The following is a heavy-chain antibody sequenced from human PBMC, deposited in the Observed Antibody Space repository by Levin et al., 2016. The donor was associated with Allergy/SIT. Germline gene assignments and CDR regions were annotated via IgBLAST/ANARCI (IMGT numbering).Heavy chain of an antibody. J-gene: IGHJ6*02. CDR3: ARMAAEPQYYYYYGMDL. CDR2: INAGNGNT. D-gene: IGHD6-25*01. Sequence: WVRQAPGQRLEWMGWINAGNGNTKYSQKFQGRVTMTKDSSTSTAYMELSSLRSEDTAVYYCARMAAEPQYYYYYGMDLWGQGTTVTVSS. V-gene: IGHV1-3*01.